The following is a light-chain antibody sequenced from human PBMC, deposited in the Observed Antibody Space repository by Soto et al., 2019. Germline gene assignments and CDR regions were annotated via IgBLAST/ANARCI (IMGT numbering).Light chain of an antibody. J-gene: IGKJ4*01. CDR1: QSVNIN. Sequence: EIAMTQSPVTLSASPGERVTLSCRASQSVNINLAWYQQRPDQAPRVLIYGASNRASGIPDRFSGSGSGTDFTLTISSLEPDDFALYYCQQDKDWPPLTFGGGTRVEIK. CDR2: GAS. V-gene: IGKV3D-15*01. CDR3: QQDKDWPPLT.